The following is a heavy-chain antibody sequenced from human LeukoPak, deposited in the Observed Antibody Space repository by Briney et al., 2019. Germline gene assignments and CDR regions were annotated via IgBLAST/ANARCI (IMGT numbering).Heavy chain of an antibody. CDR3: ARRGYTYGYDY. CDR2: ITRSSGNM. Sequence: GGSLRLSCAASGFTFSTYNMNWVRQAPGKGLEWVSSITRSSGNMYYADSVKGRFTISRDNAKNSLYLQMNSLTAEDTAVYYCARRGYTYGYDYWGQGTLVTVSS. CDR1: GFTFSTYN. V-gene: IGHV3-21*01. D-gene: IGHD5-18*01. J-gene: IGHJ4*02.